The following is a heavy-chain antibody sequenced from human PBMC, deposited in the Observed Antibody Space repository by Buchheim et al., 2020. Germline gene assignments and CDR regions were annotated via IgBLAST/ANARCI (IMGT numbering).Heavy chain of an antibody. CDR1: GFTFSDYE. CDR3: ARDLKAAGSLSGLFDY. D-gene: IGHD6-13*01. J-gene: IGHJ4*02. V-gene: IGHV3-48*03. CDR2: ISTSGGTI. Sequence: EVQLVESGGGLVQPGGSLRLSCAASGFTFSDYEMNWVRQAPGKGLEWVSYISTSGGTIYYTNSVKGRFTISRDNAKNSLLLQLDSLRAEDTAVYYCARDLKAAGSLSGLFDYWGQGAL.